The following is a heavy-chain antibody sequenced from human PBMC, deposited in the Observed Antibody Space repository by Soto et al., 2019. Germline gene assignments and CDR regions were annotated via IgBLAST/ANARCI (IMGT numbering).Heavy chain of an antibody. V-gene: IGHV1-18*01. Sequence: QVQLVQSGAEVKKPGASVKVSCKASGYTFTSYGISWVRQAPGQGLEWMGWISAYNGNTNYAQKLQGRVTRTTDKSKSKPYMALRSLRSDDTVVYYSASDSPPVDYWVQGTLVTVSS. CDR1: GYTFTSYG. CDR3: ASDSPPVDY. J-gene: IGHJ4*02. CDR2: ISAYNGNT.